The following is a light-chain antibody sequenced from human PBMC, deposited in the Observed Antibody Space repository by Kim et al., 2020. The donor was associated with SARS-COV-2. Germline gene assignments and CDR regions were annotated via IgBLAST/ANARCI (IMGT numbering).Light chain of an antibody. CDR1: SGSIASNY. CDR3: QSFDTSNVV. CDR2: EDD. J-gene: IGLJ2*01. V-gene: IGLV6-57*04. Sequence: NFMLTQPHSVSESPGKTVSISCIRSSGSIASNYVQWYQQRPGSVPTTVIYEDDHRPSGVPDRFSGSIDSSSNSATLTISGLQTEDEADYYCQSFDTSNVVFGGGTKLTVL.